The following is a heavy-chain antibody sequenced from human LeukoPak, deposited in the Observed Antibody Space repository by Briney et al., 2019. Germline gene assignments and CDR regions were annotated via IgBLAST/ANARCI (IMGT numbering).Heavy chain of an antibody. D-gene: IGHD3-3*01. CDR3: ARKGETIFGINYGMDV. Sequence: SETLSLTCGVSGGSISSGGYSWSWIRQPPGKGLEWIGYIYHTGSTYSNPSLRSRVTISLDRSKNQFSLNMTSVTAADTAVYYCARKGETIFGINYGMDVWGQGTTVIVSS. V-gene: IGHV4-30-2*01. J-gene: IGHJ6*02. CDR1: GGSISSGGYS. CDR2: IYHTGST.